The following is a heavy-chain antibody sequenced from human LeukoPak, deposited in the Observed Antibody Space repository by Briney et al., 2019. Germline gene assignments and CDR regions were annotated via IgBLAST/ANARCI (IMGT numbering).Heavy chain of an antibody. V-gene: IGHV4-30-2*01. D-gene: IGHD3-22*01. Sequence: SETLSLTCAVSGGSISSGGYSWSWIRQPPGKGQEWIGYIYHSGSTYYNPSLKSRVTISVDRSKNQFSLKLSSVTAADTAVYYCARLSFYDSSGYYKNALQDYWGQGTLVTVSS. CDR2: IYHSGST. J-gene: IGHJ4*02. CDR3: ARLSFYDSSGYYKNALQDY. CDR1: GGSISSGGYS.